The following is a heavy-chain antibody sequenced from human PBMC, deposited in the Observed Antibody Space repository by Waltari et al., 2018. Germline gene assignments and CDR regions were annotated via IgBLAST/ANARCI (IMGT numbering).Heavy chain of an antibody. V-gene: IGHV4-30-2*01. CDR2: IDHSGST. CDR1: GCSISSGGYS. J-gene: IGHJ4*02. D-gene: IGHD2-21*01. CDR3: ARALPGDHLDY. Sequence: QLQLQESGSGLVKPSQTLSLTCAVPGCSISSGGYSWSWIRQPPGKGLEWIGYIDHSGSTYYNPSLKSRVTISVDRSKNQFSLKLSSVTAADTAVYYCARALPGDHLDYWGQGTLVTVSS.